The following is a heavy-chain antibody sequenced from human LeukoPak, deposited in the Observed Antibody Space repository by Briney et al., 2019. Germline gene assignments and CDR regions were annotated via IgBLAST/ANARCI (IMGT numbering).Heavy chain of an antibody. CDR1: GFTFSSYG. CDR2: IWYDGSNK. CDR3: AREYYYDSSGYSLFGLDY. J-gene: IGHJ4*02. Sequence: PGGSLRLSCAASGFTFSSYGMHWVRQAPGKGLEWVAVIWYDGSNKYYADSVKGRLTISRDNSKNTLYLQMNSLRAEDTAVYYCAREYYYDSSGYSLFGLDYWGQGTLVTVSS. D-gene: IGHD3-22*01. V-gene: IGHV3-33*01.